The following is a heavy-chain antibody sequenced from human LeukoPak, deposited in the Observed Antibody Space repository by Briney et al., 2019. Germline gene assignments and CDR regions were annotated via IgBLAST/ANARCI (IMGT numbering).Heavy chain of an antibody. CDR2: IIPIFGTA. CDR1: GYTFTSYD. V-gene: IGHV1-69*05. J-gene: IGHJ4*02. CDR3: ASRGYSGYDGGYYFDY. Sequence: GASVKVSCKASGYTFTSYDISWVRQAPGQGLEWMGGIIPIFGTANYAQKFQGRVTITTDESTSTAYMELSSLRSEDTAVYYCASRGYSGYDGGYYFDYWGQGTLVTVSS. D-gene: IGHD5-12*01.